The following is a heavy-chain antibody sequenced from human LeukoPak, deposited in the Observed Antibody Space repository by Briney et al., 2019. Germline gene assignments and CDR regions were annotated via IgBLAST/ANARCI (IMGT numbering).Heavy chain of an antibody. D-gene: IGHD3-22*01. Sequence: GGSLRLSCTVSGFTVSSNSMSWVRQAPGKGLEWVANIKQDGSEKYYVDSVKGRFTISRDNAKNSLYLQMNSLRAEDTAVYYCARGPIASSGYYYALYAFDIWGQGTMVTVSS. CDR1: GFTVSSNS. CDR3: ARGPIASSGYYYALYAFDI. CDR2: IKQDGSEK. V-gene: IGHV3-7*01. J-gene: IGHJ3*02.